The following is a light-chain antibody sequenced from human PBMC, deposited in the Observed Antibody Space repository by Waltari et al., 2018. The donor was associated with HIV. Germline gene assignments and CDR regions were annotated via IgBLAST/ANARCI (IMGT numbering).Light chain of an antibody. CDR2: DVT. CDR1: SSDLGPYNQ. CDR3: SSYTASNTLWV. Sequence: QSALTQPASVSGSRGQSITISCPGTSSDLGPYNQSHWFQQRPGKAPTLILYDVTDRPSGVSKRFSGSKSGITASLTISGLQADDEGDYYCSSYTASNTLWVFGGGTKLTVL. V-gene: IGLV2-14*03. J-gene: IGLJ3*02.